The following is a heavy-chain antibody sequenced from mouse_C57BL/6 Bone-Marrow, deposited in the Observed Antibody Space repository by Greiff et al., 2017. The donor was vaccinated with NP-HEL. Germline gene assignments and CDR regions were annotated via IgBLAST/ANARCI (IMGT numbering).Heavy chain of an antibody. V-gene: IGHV1-52*01. J-gene: IGHJ1*03. Sequence: VQLQQPGAELVRPGSSVKLSCKASGYTFTSYWMHWVKQRPIQGLEWIGNIDPSDSETHYNQKFKDKATLTVDKSSSPAYMQLSSLTSEDSAVYYCARGTPRYYCGSSWYFDVWGTGTTVTVSS. CDR2: IDPSDSET. CDR3: ARGTPRYYCGSSWYFDV. CDR1: GYTFTSYW. D-gene: IGHD1-1*01.